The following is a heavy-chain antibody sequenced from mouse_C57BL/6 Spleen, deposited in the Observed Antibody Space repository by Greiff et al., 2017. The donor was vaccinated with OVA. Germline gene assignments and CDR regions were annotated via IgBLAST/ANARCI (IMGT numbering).Heavy chain of an antibody. D-gene: IGHD2-3*01. Sequence: EVQLVESGGGLVKPGGSLKLSCAASGFTFSDYGMHWVRQAPEKGLEWVAYISSGSSTIYYADTVKGRFTISRDTAKNTLFLQMTSLRSEDTAMYYCAGGGYYAWFAYWGQGTLGTVSA. J-gene: IGHJ3*01. CDR3: AGGGYYAWFAY. CDR1: GFTFSDYG. CDR2: ISSGSSTI. V-gene: IGHV5-17*01.